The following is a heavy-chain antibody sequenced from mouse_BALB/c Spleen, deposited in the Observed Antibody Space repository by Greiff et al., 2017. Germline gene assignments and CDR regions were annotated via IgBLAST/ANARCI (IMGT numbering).Heavy chain of an antibody. CDR3: ASASIYYGNSGDY. Sequence: LEESGAELARPGASVKLSCKSSGYTFTSYWMQWVKQRPGQGLEWIVAIYPVDGDTRYTQKFKGKTTLTADKSSSTAYMQLSSLASEDSAVYYCASASIYYGNSGDYWGQGTTLTVSS. D-gene: IGHD2-1*01. J-gene: IGHJ2*01. CDR2: IYPVDGDT. CDR1: GYTFTSYW. V-gene: IGHV1-87*01.